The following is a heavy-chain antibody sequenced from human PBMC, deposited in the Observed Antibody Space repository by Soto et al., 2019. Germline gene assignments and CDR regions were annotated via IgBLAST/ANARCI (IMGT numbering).Heavy chain of an antibody. Sequence: GGSLRLSCTASGSTFRDYAMSCVRQAPGKGVEGGDFIRSKADAGTTEYAASVEGRFTVARDDGKSRAYLQMNSLKTEDTAVYYVTLAPYCSGGSRTDYYYDNGMDVCGQGTTVTVSS. V-gene: IGHV3-49*04. CDR3: TLAPYCSGGSRTDYYYDNGMDV. CDR1: GSTFRDYA. CDR2: IRSKADAGTT. J-gene: IGHJ6*02. D-gene: IGHD2-15*01.